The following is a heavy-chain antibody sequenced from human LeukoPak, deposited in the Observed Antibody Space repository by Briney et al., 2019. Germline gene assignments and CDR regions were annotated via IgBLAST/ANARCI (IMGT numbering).Heavy chain of an antibody. CDR1: GFSHNDSS. CDR2: ISSRGTTV. Sequence: GGSLRLSWVVAGFSHNDSSTNLVRQPPGKGLEWVSYISSRGTTVFYADSVKGRFTISRENDRNSMFLQMSGLRDEDTATYYCAVVQRDCSTSTCCVANADVWGKGTTVSVS. J-gene: IGHJ6*03. CDR3: AVVQRDCSTSTCCVANADV. V-gene: IGHV3-48*02. D-gene: IGHD2-21*01.